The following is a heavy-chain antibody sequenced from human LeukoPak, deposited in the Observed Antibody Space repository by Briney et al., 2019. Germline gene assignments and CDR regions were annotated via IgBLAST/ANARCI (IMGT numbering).Heavy chain of an antibody. CDR2: IFYSGTT. D-gene: IGHD5-18*01. V-gene: IGHV4-59*01. J-gene: IGHJ4*02. Sequence: SETLSLTCAISGASISSYYWSWVRQPPGKGLEWIGHIFYSGTTSYNPSLKSRVTISVDTSKNQFSLKLSSVTAADTAVYYCARGGYSYGFDYWGQGTLVTVSS. CDR1: GASISSYY. CDR3: ARGGYSYGFDY.